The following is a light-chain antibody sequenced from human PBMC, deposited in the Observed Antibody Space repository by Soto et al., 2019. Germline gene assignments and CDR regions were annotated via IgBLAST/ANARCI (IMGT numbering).Light chain of an antibody. CDR1: QSVASNY. CDR2: DAS. J-gene: IGKJ4*01. Sequence: EIVLTQSPGTLSLSPGARATLSCRASQSVASNYLGWYQQKPGQAPRVLIFDASIRATGIPDRFSASGSGSDFTLTISRLEPDDFAVYYCHQYDSLPLTFGGGTKVDI. V-gene: IGKV3-20*01. CDR3: HQYDSLPLT.